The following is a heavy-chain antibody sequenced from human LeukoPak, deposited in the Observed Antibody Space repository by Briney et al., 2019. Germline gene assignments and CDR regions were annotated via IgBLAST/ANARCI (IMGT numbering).Heavy chain of an antibody. CDR3: ARDRTKGIAAVGIDY. D-gene: IGHD6-13*01. J-gene: IGHJ4*02. CDR2: INASGGST. CDR1: GYTFTSYY. V-gene: IGHV1-46*01. Sequence: ASVKVSCKASGYTFTSYYMHWLRQAPRQGLEWMGIINASGGSTSYAQKFQGRVTMTRDTSTSTVYMELSSLRSEDTAVYYCARDRTKGIAAVGIDYWGQGTRVTVSS.